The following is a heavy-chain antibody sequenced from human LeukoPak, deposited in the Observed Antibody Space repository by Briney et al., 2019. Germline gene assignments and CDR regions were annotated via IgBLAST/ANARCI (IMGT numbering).Heavy chain of an antibody. V-gene: IGHV5-10-1*01. D-gene: IGHD3-22*01. J-gene: IGHJ2*01. CDR3: ARHGGYSDWYFDL. CDR1: GYNFISYW. CDR2: IDPSDSYT. Sequence: GESLKISCKGSGYNFISYWISWVRQMPGKGLEWMGRIDPSDSYTNYSPSFQGHVTISADKSISTAYLQWSSLKASDTAMYYCARHGGYSDWYFDLWGRGTLVTVSS.